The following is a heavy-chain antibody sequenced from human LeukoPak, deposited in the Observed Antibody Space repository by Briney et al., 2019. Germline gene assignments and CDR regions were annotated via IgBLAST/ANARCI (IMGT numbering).Heavy chain of an antibody. J-gene: IGHJ5*02. CDR2: IYYSGST. D-gene: IGHD1-26*01. CDR1: GGSISSSTSY. V-gene: IGHV4-39*01. Sequence: SETLSLTCTVFGGSISSSTSYWGWIRQPPGKGLEWIGSIYYSGSTYYNPSLKSRVTISVDTSKNQFSLKLTSVTAADTAVYYCARHRKVGSWVDPWGQGTLVTVSS. CDR3: ARHRKVGSWVDP.